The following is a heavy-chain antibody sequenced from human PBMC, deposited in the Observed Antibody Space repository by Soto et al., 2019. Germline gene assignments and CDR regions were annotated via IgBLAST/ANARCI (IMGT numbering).Heavy chain of an antibody. Sequence: SETLSLTCTVSGGSICSSSYYWGWIRQPPGKGLEWIGSIYYSGSTYYNPSLKSRVTISVDTSKNQFSLKLSSVTAADTAVYYCARRLCYDSSGFEGGGMDVWGQGTTVTVSS. V-gene: IGHV4-39*01. CDR1: GGSICSSSYY. CDR2: IYYSGST. D-gene: IGHD3-22*01. CDR3: ARRLCYDSSGFEGGGMDV. J-gene: IGHJ6*02.